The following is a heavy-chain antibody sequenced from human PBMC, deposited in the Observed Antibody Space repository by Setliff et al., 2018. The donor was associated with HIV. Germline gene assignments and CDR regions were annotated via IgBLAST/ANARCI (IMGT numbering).Heavy chain of an antibody. J-gene: IGHJ4*02. Sequence: PGGSLRLSCAASGFAFSGHQMSWVRQAPGKGLEWVAKIKRDGSDKYYVDSVKGRLTISRDNANNLVYLQMNSLRVEDTAVYFCARWGSGSYERVFDYWGQGMLVTVSS. CDR3: ARWGSGSYERVFDY. CDR1: GFAFSGHQ. V-gene: IGHV3-7*01. CDR2: IKRDGSDK. D-gene: IGHD1-26*01.